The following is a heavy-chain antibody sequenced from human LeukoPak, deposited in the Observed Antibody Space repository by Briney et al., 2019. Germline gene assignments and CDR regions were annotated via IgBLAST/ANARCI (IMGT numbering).Heavy chain of an antibody. V-gene: IGHV5-51*01. J-gene: IGHJ4*02. Sequence: GESLQISCKGSGYSFTSYWIGWVRQMPGKGLEWMGIIYPGDSDTRYSPSFQGQVTISADKSKNTAYLQWSSLEASDTAIYYCARRPPDFPFDYWGQGTQVTVYS. CDR2: IYPGDSDT. D-gene: IGHD3-3*01. CDR1: GYSFTSYW. CDR3: ARRPPDFPFDY.